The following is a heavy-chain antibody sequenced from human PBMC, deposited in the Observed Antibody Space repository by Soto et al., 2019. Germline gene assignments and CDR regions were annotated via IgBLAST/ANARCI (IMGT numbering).Heavy chain of an antibody. V-gene: IGHV4-59*01. J-gene: IGHJ4*02. CDR2: MYSSGST. Sequence: SETLSLTCTVSGGSITLYYWNWIRRSPGKGLEWIGYMYSSGSTNYRSSLKSRVTISGDTSKNQFSLRLRSVTAADTAVYFCARSTGYGDSYFDYWGQGALVTVFS. CDR1: GGSITLYY. D-gene: IGHD4-17*01. CDR3: ARSTGYGDSYFDY.